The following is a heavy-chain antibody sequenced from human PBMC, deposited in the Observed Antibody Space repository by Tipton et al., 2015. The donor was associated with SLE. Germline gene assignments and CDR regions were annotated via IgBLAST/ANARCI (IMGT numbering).Heavy chain of an antibody. J-gene: IGHJ4*01. CDR3: ARGAKERITLVRVRPYYFDY. V-gene: IGHV4-61*09. Sequence: TLSLTCTVSGGSISSGSYYWNWIRQPAGKGLEWIGHIYTSGSTNYNPSLKSRVTISVDTSKNQLSLKLTSVTAADTSVYYCARGAKERITLVRVRPYYFDYWGQGSLVTVSS. CDR2: IYTSGST. D-gene: IGHD3-10*01. CDR1: GGSISSGSYY.